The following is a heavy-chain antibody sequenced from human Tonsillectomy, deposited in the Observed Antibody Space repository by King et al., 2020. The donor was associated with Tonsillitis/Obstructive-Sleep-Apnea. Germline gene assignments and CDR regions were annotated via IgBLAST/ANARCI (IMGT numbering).Heavy chain of an antibody. CDR1: GFTFSSYG. D-gene: IGHD2-2*01. CDR2: IWYDGSNK. J-gene: IGHJ5*02. CDR3: ASSSTSGWFDP. Sequence: VQLVESGGGVVQPGRSLRLSCAASGFTFSSYGMHWVRQAPGKGLEWVAVIWYDGSNKYYAESVKGRFTHSRDNSKNTLYLQMNSLRAEATAVYYCASSSTSGWFDPWGQGTLVTVSS. V-gene: IGHV3-33*01.